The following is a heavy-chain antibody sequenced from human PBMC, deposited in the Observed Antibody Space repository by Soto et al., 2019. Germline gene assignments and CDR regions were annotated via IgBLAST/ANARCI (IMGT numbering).Heavy chain of an antibody. CDR1: GYTFPSYH. CDR3: AREFGGYDPYDAFDI. Sequence: SVKVSCKASGYTFPSYHMHCLRQTPGQGLEWMGIINPSGGSTSYAQKFQGRVTMTRDTSTSTVYMELSSLRSEDTAVYYCAREFGGYDPYDAFDIWGQGTMVTVS. D-gene: IGHD5-12*01. J-gene: IGHJ3*02. V-gene: IGHV1-46*03. CDR2: INPSGGST.